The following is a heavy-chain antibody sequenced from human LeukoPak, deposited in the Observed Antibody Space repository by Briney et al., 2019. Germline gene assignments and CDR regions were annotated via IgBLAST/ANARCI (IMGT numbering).Heavy chain of an antibody. D-gene: IGHD6-19*01. J-gene: IGHJ4*02. CDR2: INSSSSYT. V-gene: IGHV3-11*06. CDR1: GFTFSDYY. CDR3: ARDGYGSGWNGGVY. Sequence: NPGGSLRLSCAASGFTFSDYYMSWIRQAPGKGLERVSYINSSSSYTNYADSVKGRFTISRDKAKNSLYLQMNSLRAEDTAVYYCARDGYGSGWNGGVYWGQGTLVTVSS.